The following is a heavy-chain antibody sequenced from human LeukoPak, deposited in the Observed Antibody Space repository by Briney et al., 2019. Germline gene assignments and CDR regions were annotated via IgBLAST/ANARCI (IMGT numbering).Heavy chain of an antibody. CDR3: AKDSGDYVSAFDI. J-gene: IGHJ3*02. CDR1: GFTFDDYA. V-gene: IGHV3-9*03. Sequence: GGSLRLSCAASGFTFDDYAMHWVRQAPGKGLEWVSGISWNSGSIGYADSVKGRFTTSRDNAKNSLYLQMNSLRAEDMALYYCAKDSGDYVSAFDIWGQGTMVTVSS. D-gene: IGHD4-17*01. CDR2: ISWNSGSI.